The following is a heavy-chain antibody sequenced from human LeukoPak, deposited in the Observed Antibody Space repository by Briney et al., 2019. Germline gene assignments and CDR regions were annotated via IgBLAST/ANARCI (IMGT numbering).Heavy chain of an antibody. CDR2: INTNTGNP. Sequence: ASVKVSCKASGYTFTSYAMNWVRQAPGQGLEWMGWINTNTGNPTYAQGFTGRFVFSLDTSVSTAYLQISSLKAEDTAVYYCARDLPRAMGYCSGGSCSFGYWGQGTLVTVSS. J-gene: IGHJ4*02. CDR3: ARDLPRAMGYCSGGSCSFGY. V-gene: IGHV7-4-1*02. CDR1: GYTFTSYA. D-gene: IGHD2-15*01.